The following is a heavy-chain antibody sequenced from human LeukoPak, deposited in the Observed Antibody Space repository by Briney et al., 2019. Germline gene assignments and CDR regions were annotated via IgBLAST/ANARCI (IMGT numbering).Heavy chain of an antibody. D-gene: IGHD2-2*01. CDR2: INHSGST. Sequence: SETLSLTCAVYGGSFSGYYWSWIRQPPGKGLEWIGEINHSGSTNYNPSLKSRVNISVDTSKNQFSLKKDSATAPDTAVFYCAGERPPPLGYCSSTSCSGGYWGQGTLVTVSS. V-gene: IGHV4-34*01. CDR3: AGERPPPLGYCSSTSCSGGY. J-gene: IGHJ4*02. CDR1: GGSFSGYY.